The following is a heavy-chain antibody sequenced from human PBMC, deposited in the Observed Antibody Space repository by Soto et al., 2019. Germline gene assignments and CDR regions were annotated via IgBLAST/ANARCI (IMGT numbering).Heavy chain of an antibody. V-gene: IGHV3-30-3*01. D-gene: IGHD2-15*01. J-gene: IGHJ3*02. Sequence: QVQLVESGGGVVQPGRSLRLSCAASGFTFRSYAMHWVRQAPGKGLEWVAVISYDGSNKYYADSVKGRFTISRDNSKNTLYLQMNSLRAEDTAVYYCARDVVVGATTGFAFDIWGQGTMVTVSS. CDR1: GFTFRSYA. CDR3: ARDVVVGATTGFAFDI. CDR2: ISYDGSNK.